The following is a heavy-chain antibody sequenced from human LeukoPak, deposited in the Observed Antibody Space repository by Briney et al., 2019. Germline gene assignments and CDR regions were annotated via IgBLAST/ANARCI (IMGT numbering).Heavy chain of an antibody. CDR1: GFTFSSYT. Sequence: GRSLRLSCAASGFTFSSYTIHWVRQAPGKGLEWVAVISSDGTNKYYADSVKGRFTISRDNSKNTLYLQMSSLRAEDTAVYYCARGAYEIVVVTAPTYWGQGTLVTVSS. J-gene: IGHJ4*02. D-gene: IGHD2-21*02. CDR2: ISSDGTNK. CDR3: ARGAYEIVVVTAPTY. V-gene: IGHV3-30-3*01.